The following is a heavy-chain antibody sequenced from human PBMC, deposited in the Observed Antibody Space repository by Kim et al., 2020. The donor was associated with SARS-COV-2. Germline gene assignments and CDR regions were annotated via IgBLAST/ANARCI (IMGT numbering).Heavy chain of an antibody. CDR2: VNPEYGQT. Sequence: ASVKVSCKASGYTFSNYNLHWVRLAPGQGLEWMGVVNPEYGQTIYAQRFQGRITLTRDTSTSTVYMELSSLTSEDMAVYYCTRESGILPAPTKNFDYWGQGTLVTVSS. J-gene: IGHJ4*02. CDR3: TRESGILPAPTKNFDY. D-gene: IGHD2-2*01. CDR1: GYTFSNYN. V-gene: IGHV1-46*01.